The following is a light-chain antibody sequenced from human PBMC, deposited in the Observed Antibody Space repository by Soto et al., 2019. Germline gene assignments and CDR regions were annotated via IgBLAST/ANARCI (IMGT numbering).Light chain of an antibody. CDR3: CSYAGSRNWV. V-gene: IGLV2-23*01. CDR2: EGS. Sequence: QSALTQPASVSGSPGQSITISCTGTSSDVGTYNLVSWYQHHPGKAPKLMIYEGSKRPSGVSNRFSGSKSGNTASLTISGLQAEDEAAYYCCSYAGSRNWVFGGGTKVTVL. J-gene: IGLJ3*02. CDR1: SSDVGTYNL.